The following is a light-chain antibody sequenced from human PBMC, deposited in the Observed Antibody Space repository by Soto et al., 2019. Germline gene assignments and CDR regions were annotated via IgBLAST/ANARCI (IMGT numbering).Light chain of an antibody. CDR3: QQYCSSPST. Sequence: EIVLTQSPGTLSLSPGERATLSCSASQSVSSSYLASYQQKPGQAPRLLIYGASSRATGIPDRFSGSGSGTAFTLTISRLEPEDFAVYYCQQYCSSPSTFGQGTKLEIK. J-gene: IGKJ2*01. V-gene: IGKV3-20*01. CDR1: QSVSSSY. CDR2: GAS.